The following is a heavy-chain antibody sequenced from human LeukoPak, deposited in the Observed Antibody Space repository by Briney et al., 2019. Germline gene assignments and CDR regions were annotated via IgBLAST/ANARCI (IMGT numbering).Heavy chain of an antibody. Sequence: SETLSLTCTVSGGSISSSSYYWGWIRQPPGKGLEWIGSIYYSGSTYYNPSLKSRVTISVDTSKNQFFLRLSSVTAADTAVYYCARERRDGYKVYFDYWGQGTLVTVSS. J-gene: IGHJ4*02. D-gene: IGHD5-24*01. CDR3: ARERRDGYKVYFDY. CDR2: IYYSGST. CDR1: GGSISSSSYY. V-gene: IGHV4-39*07.